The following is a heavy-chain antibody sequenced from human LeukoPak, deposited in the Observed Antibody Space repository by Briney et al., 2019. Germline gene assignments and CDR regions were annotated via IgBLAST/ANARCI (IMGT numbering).Heavy chain of an antibody. Sequence: PGGSLRLSCAASGFTFSSYGMHWVRQAPGKGLEWVAVIWYDGSNKYYADSVKGRFTISRDNSKNTLYLQMNSLRAEDTAVYYCARDSADHGYSSSWHFDYWGQGTLVTVSS. J-gene: IGHJ4*02. CDR3: ARDSADHGYSSSWHFDY. V-gene: IGHV3-33*01. CDR1: GFTFSSYG. CDR2: IWYDGSNK. D-gene: IGHD6-13*01.